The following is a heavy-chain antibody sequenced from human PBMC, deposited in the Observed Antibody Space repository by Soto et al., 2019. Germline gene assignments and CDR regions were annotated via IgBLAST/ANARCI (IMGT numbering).Heavy chain of an antibody. Sequence: QVQLVQSGAEVKKPGASVKVSCKASGYTFTSYDINWVRQATGQGLEWMGWMNPNSGNTGYAQKFQGRVTMTRNTSISTAYMEVSSLRSEDTAVYYCALYYYDSSGYYYFDYWGQGTLVTVSS. D-gene: IGHD3-22*01. CDR3: ALYYYDSSGYYYFDY. CDR1: GYTFTSYD. J-gene: IGHJ4*02. CDR2: MNPNSGNT. V-gene: IGHV1-8*01.